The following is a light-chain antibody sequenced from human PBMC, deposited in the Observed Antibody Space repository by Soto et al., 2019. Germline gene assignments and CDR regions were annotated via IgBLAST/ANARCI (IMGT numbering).Light chain of an antibody. CDR1: QDINNY. J-gene: IGKJ4*01. CDR2: DAS. Sequence: DIQLTQSPSFLSASVGDRVTITCRASQDINNYLAWFQQKPGKAPKLLIYDASTLQSGAPSRLSCSGSRTEFTLTISSLQPEDFATYYCQQLNSYPLTFGGGTKVELK. CDR3: QQLNSYPLT. V-gene: IGKV1-9*01.